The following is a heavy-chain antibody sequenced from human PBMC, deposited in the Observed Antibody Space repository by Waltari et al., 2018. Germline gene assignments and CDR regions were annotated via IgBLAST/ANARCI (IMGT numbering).Heavy chain of an antibody. J-gene: IGHJ4*01. CDR2: IYAAGST. D-gene: IGHD3-10*01. CDR1: GFSVNDNY. Sequence: DVQLVASGGGLVQPGGALRVSCAVPGFSVNDNYLAWVRQAPREPLEGVSLIYAAGSTYYAASVNGRFTILRDKSRNILSLHMGSVRVEDTALYYCAGGHGEFLNYWGHGTLVTVSS. V-gene: IGHV3-53*01. CDR3: AGGHGEFLNY.